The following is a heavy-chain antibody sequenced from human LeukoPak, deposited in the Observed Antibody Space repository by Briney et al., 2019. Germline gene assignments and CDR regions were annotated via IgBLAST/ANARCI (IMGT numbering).Heavy chain of an antibody. V-gene: IGHV3-33*01. CDR3: AREEGVVPAATNAFDI. Sequence: PGGSLRLSCAASGFTFSSYGMHWVRQAPGKGLEWVAVIWYDGSNKYYADSVKGRFTISRDNSKNTLYLQMNSLRAEDTAVYYCAREEGVVPAATNAFDIWGQGTMVTVSP. CDR1: GFTFSSYG. CDR2: IWYDGSNK. D-gene: IGHD2-2*01. J-gene: IGHJ3*02.